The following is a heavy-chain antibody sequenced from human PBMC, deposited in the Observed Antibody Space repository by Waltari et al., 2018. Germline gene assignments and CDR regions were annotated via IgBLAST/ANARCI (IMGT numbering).Heavy chain of an antibody. Sequence: EVQLVQSGAEVKKPGATVKISCKASGYTFTDYYMHWVQQAPGKGLEWMGRLDPENGETLYAGKFQGEVTITADTATDTAYMGLRSLRSEDTAVYYCATSRGPPSFDYWGQGTLVTVSS. V-gene: IGHV1-69-2*01. CDR2: LDPENGET. CDR3: ATSRGPPSFDY. J-gene: IGHJ4*02. CDR1: GYTFTDYY.